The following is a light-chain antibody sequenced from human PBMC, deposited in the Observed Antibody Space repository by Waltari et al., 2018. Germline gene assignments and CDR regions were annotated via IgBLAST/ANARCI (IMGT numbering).Light chain of an antibody. CDR1: SNYIGGHDF. V-gene: IGLV2-14*03. CDR3: FSFTPTSRLAM. Sequence: QSALTQPASVSGSPGQSITISCTGTSNYIGGHDFVSWYQQHPGQAPKLLIYDVTKGASGIFSRVSGSKSGNTASLTISGLQAEDEADYYCFSFTPTSRLAMFAGGTKLTV. J-gene: IGLJ3*02. CDR2: DVT.